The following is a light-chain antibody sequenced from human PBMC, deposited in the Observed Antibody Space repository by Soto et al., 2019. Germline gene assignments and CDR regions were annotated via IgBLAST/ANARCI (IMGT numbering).Light chain of an antibody. CDR1: SSDVGGYNY. V-gene: IGLV2-14*01. J-gene: IGLJ1*01. CDR3: SSYTSSSTQD. CDR2: DVS. Sequence: QSALTQPASVSGSPGQSITISCTGTSSDVGGYNYVSWYQQHPGKAPKLMIYDVSNRPSGVSNRFSGFKSGNTASLTISGLQAEDEADYCCSSYTSSSTQDFGTGTKVTVL.